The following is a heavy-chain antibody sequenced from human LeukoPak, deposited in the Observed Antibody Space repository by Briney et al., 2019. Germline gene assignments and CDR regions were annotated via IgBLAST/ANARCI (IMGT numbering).Heavy chain of an antibody. D-gene: IGHD6-19*01. Sequence: ASVKVSCKASGYTFTSYDINWVRQATGQGLGWMGWMNPNSGNTGYAQKFQGRVTITRNTSISTAYMELSSLRSEDTAVYYCARAGGWGPGGAFDIWGQGTMVTVSS. J-gene: IGHJ3*02. CDR1: GYTFTSYD. CDR3: ARAGGWGPGGAFDI. V-gene: IGHV1-8*03. CDR2: MNPNSGNT.